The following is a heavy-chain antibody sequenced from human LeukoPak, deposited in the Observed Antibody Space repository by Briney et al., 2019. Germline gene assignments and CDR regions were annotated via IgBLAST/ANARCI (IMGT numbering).Heavy chain of an antibody. J-gene: IGHJ4*02. V-gene: IGHV3-23*01. CDR3: AKSYYDRCGPYSCVCDY. Sequence: PGGSLRLSCPVSGFTFSDYAMTWVRQARGKGLEWVSSIFAGGGAALYADSVRGRFTIFRDDSKSTLFLQMHSLRAEDTAIYYCAKSYYDRCGPYSCVCDYWGQGTLVTVSS. CDR2: IFAGGGAA. CDR1: GFTFSDYA. D-gene: IGHD3-22*01.